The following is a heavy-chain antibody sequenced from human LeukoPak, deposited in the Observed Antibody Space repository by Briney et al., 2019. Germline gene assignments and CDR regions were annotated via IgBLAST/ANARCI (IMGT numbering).Heavy chain of an antibody. D-gene: IGHD3-10*01. Sequence: SETLSLTCTVSDASVSSGGYYWSWIRQPPGKGLEWIGYIYYSGSTNYNPSLKSRVTISVDTSKNQFSLKVSSVTAADTAVYYCARRGGSGRSFDYWGQGTLVTVSS. CDR3: ARRGGSGRSFDY. J-gene: IGHJ4*02. V-gene: IGHV4-61*08. CDR2: IYYSGST. CDR1: DASVSSGGYY.